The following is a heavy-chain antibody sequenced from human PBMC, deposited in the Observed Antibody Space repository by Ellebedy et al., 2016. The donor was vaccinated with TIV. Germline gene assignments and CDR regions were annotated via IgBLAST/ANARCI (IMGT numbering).Heavy chain of an antibody. CDR3: SSGSRWYQLDY. CDR1: GDPFTSYW. Sequence: GESLKISCKVSGDPFTSYWINWVRQMPGKEMEWVGSFDLSDSYTNYVPSFQGHVTISTDKSIDTAYLQWSSLKASDTAMYYCSSGSRWYQLDYWGQGTLVTVSS. D-gene: IGHD6-13*01. J-gene: IGHJ4*02. CDR2: FDLSDSYT. V-gene: IGHV5-10-1*01.